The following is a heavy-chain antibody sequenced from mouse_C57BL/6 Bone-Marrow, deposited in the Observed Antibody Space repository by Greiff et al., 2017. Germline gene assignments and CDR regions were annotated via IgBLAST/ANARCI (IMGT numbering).Heavy chain of an antibody. CDR3: TRDYDYDGLFAY. D-gene: IGHD2-4*01. CDR1: GFNIKDDY. V-gene: IGHV14-4*01. Sequence: EVQLQQSGAELVRPGASVKLSCTASGFNIKDDYMHWVKQRPEQGLEWIGWIDPENGDTEYASKFQGKATITADTSSNTAYLPLSSLTSEDTAVYYCTRDYDYDGLFAYWGQGTLVTVSA. CDR2: IDPENGDT. J-gene: IGHJ3*01.